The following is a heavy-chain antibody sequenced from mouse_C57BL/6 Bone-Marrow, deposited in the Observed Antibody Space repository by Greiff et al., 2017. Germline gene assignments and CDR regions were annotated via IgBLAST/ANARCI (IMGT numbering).Heavy chain of an antibody. J-gene: IGHJ4*01. CDR1: GFSFNTYA. CDR3: VRPSYDYEGYYYAMDY. V-gene: IGHV10-1*01. D-gene: IGHD2-4*01. Sequence: EVMLVESGGGLVQPKGSLKLSCAASGFSFNTYAMNWVRQAPGKGLEWVARIRSKSNNYATYYADSVKDRFTISRDDSESMLYLQMNNLKTEDTAMYYCVRPSYDYEGYYYAMDYWGQGTSVTVSS. CDR2: IRSKSNNYAT.